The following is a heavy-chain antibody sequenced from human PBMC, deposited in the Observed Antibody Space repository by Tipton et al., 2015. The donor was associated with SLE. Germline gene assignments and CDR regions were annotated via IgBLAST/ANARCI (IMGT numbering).Heavy chain of an antibody. D-gene: IGHD6-13*01. CDR1: GGSFSGYY. CDR2: INHSGST. CDR3: ARRDGYSSIWNWFDP. Sequence: TLSLTCAVYGGSFSGYYWSCIRQPPGKGLEWIGEINHSGSTNYNPSLKSRVTISVDTSKNQFSLKVSSVTAADTAVYYCARRDGYSSIWNWFDPWGQGTLVTVSS. J-gene: IGHJ5*02. V-gene: IGHV4-34*01.